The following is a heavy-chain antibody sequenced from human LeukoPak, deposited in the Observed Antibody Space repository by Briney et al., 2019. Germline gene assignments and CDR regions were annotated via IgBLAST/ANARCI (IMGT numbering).Heavy chain of an antibody. V-gene: IGHV4-61*02. CDR1: GGSISSGSYY. D-gene: IGHD3-3*01. Sequence: SETLSLTCTVSGGSISSGSYYWSWIRQPAGKGLEWIGRIYTSGSTNYNPSLKSRVTISVDTSKNQFSLKLSSVTAADTAVYYCARGADYDFWSGYPDVWGKGTTVTVSS. CDR2: IYTSGST. CDR3: ARGADYDFWSGYPDV. J-gene: IGHJ6*04.